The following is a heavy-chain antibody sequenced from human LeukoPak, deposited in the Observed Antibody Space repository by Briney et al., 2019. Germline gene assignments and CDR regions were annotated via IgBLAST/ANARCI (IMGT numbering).Heavy chain of an antibody. Sequence: PSETLSLTCTVSGYSISSGYYWGWIRQPPGKGLEWIGSIYHSGSTYYNPSLKSRVTISVDTSKNQFSLKLSSVTAADTAVYYCATSPHCSSASCYRVWGKGTTVTVSS. D-gene: IGHD2-2*01. CDR1: GYSISSGYY. CDR3: ATSPHCSSASCYRV. CDR2: IYHSGST. J-gene: IGHJ6*04. V-gene: IGHV4-38-2*02.